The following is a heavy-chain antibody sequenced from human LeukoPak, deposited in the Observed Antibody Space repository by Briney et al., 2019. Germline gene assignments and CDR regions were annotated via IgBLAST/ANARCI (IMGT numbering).Heavy chain of an antibody. D-gene: IGHD6-19*01. CDR2: IYPGDSDT. Sequence: GESLKISCKGSGYSFTSYWIGWVRQMPGKGLEWMGIIYPGDSDTRYSPSFQGQVTISADKSISTAYLQWSSLKASDTAMYYCARRGYSGGWAAENFDYWGQGTLVIVSS. CDR3: ARRGYSGGWAAENFDY. J-gene: IGHJ4*02. CDR1: GYSFTSYW. V-gene: IGHV5-51*01.